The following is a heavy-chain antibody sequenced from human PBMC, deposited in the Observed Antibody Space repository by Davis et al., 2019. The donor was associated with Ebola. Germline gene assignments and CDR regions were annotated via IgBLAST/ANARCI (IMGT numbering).Heavy chain of an antibody. V-gene: IGHV3-23*01. D-gene: IGHD1-26*01. J-gene: IGHJ3*02. CDR2: LGTSADT. CDR3: AKDTSNIWFDI. CDR1: GFVFRNYV. Sequence: SPKTPRAAPGFVFRNYVMSWVRQAPGKGLEWVSTLGTSADTYYADSVKGRFTISRDNSKNTLSLQMNGLRVEDTAIYYCAKDTSNIWFDIWGQGTNVTVSS.